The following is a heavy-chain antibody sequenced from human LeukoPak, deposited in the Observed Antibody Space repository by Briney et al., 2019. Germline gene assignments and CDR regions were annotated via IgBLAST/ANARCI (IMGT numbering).Heavy chain of an antibody. V-gene: IGHV1-69*05. CDR1: GGTFSSCA. CDR2: IIPIFGTA. Sequence: SVKVSCKASGGTFSSCAISWVRQAPGQGLEWMGGIIPIFGTANYTQKFQGRVTITTDESTSTAYMELSSLRSEDTAVYYCARGLRYDYFDYWGQGTLVTVSS. CDR3: ARGLRYDYFDY. D-gene: IGHD4-17*01. J-gene: IGHJ4*02.